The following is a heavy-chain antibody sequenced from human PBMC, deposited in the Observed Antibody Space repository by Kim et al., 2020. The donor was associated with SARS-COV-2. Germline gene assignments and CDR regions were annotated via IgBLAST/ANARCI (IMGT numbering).Heavy chain of an antibody. CDR1: GGTFSSYA. CDR3: ARERGIGYCSSTSCYPMDV. V-gene: IGHV1-69*13. J-gene: IGHJ6*02. CDR2: IIPIFGTA. D-gene: IGHD2-2*01. Sequence: SVKVSCKASGGTFSSYAISWVRQAPGQGLEWMGGIIPIFGTANYAQKFQGRVTITADESTSTAYMELSSLRSEDTAVYYCARERGIGYCSSTSCYPMDVWGQGTTVTVSS.